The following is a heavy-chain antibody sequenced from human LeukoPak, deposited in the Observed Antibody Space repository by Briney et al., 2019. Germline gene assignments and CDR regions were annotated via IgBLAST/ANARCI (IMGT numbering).Heavy chain of an antibody. D-gene: IGHD2-21*02. CDR2: IRYDGSNK. CDR3: AKDGCGDCVPRYYYYYYMDV. V-gene: IGHV3-30*02. CDR1: GFTFSSYG. Sequence: GGSLRLSCAASGFTFSSYGMHWVRQAPGKGLEWVAFIRYDGSNKYYADSVKGRFTISRDNSKNTLYLQMNSLRAEDTAVYYCAKDGCGDCVPRYYYYYYMDVWGKGTTVTVSS. J-gene: IGHJ6*03.